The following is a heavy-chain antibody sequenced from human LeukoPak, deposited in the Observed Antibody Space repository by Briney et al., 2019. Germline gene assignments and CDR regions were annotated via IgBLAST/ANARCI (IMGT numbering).Heavy chain of an antibody. CDR3: AGARTT. J-gene: IGHJ4*02. Sequence: GGSLRLSCAASGFTFSSYAMHWVRQAPGKGLEWVAVISYDGSNKYYADSVKGRFTISRDNSKNTLYLQMNSLRAEDTAVYYCAGARTTWGQGTLVTVSS. CDR1: GFTFSSYA. CDR2: ISYDGSNK. D-gene: IGHD1-1*01. V-gene: IGHV3-30-3*01.